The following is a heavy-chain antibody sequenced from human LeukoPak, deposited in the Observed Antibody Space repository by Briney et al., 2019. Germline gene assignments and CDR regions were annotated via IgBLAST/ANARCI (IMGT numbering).Heavy chain of an antibody. CDR3: ARRLTQYDCFDP. V-gene: IGHV6-1*01. CDR2: TYYRSTWYN. D-gene: IGHD2-2*01. CDR1: GDSVSSNSVT. J-gene: IGHJ5*02. Sequence: SQTLSLTCAISGDSVSSNSVTWNWIRQSPSRGLEWLGRTYYRSTWYNDYAVSVRGRITVNPDTSKNQFSLHLNSVTPEDMAVYYCARRLTQYDCFDPWGQGILVTVSS.